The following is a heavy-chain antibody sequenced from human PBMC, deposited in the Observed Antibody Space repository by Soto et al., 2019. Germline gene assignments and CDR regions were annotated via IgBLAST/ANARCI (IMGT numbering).Heavy chain of an antibody. Sequence: GGSLRLSCAASGFTFSSYSMNWVRQAPGKGLEWVSYISSSSSTIFYTDSVKGRFTVSRDNSKNTLYLQMNSLRAEDTAVYYCAKVLFPVYYYDSSGGDYFDYWGQGTLVTVSS. CDR1: GFTFSSYS. V-gene: IGHV3-48*01. CDR2: ISSSSSTI. D-gene: IGHD3-22*01. J-gene: IGHJ4*02. CDR3: AKVLFPVYYYDSSGGDYFDY.